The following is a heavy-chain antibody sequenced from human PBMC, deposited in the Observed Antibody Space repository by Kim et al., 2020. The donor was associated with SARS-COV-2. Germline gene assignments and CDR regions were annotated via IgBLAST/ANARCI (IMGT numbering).Heavy chain of an antibody. CDR3: ARSRWPEDR. CDR1: GFTFSDFY. Sequence: GGSLRLSCTASGFTFSDFYMSWVRQAPGKGLEWVANINQDGSAQYYVASVKGRFTISRDNAQNSVFLQMNSQRAEDTAVYWCARSRWPEDRWGQGTLVTVSS. V-gene: IGHV3-7*03. J-gene: IGHJ5*02. CDR2: INQDGSAQ. D-gene: IGHD2-15*01.